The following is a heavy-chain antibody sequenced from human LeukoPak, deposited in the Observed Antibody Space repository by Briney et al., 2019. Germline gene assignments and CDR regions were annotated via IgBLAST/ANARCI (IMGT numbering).Heavy chain of an antibody. J-gene: IGHJ6*03. D-gene: IGHD3-10*01. CDR2: FFSSGDT. CDR1: GGSISSGSYC. Sequence: SETLSLTCTVSGGSISSGSYCWAWIRQPAGKGLEWVGRFFSSGDTNYNPSLKSRVTISLETSKNQLSLKLSSATAADTAVYYCARDREHLGGTKTHGKVVYNYYYYMDVWDKGTTVTVSS. CDR3: ARDREHLGGTKTHGKVVYNYYYYMDV. V-gene: IGHV4-61*02.